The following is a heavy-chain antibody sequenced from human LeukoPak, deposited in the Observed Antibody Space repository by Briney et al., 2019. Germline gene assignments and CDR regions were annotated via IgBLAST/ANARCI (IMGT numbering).Heavy chain of an antibody. V-gene: IGHV4-59*08. CDR1: GGSISSYY. CDR2: IYYSGST. CDR3: ARRHNYDILTGYYSWKDAFDI. J-gene: IGHJ3*02. Sequence: SETLSHTCTVSGGSISSYYWSWIRQPPGKGLEWIGYIYYSGSTNYNPSLKSRVTISVDTSKNQFSLKLSSVTAADTAVYYCARRHNYDILTGYYSWKDAFDIWGQRTMVTISS. D-gene: IGHD3-9*01.